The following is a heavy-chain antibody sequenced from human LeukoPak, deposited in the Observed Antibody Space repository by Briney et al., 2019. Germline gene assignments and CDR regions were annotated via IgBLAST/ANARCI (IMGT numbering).Heavy chain of an antibody. CDR2: IIPIFGSA. D-gene: IGHD3-22*01. V-gene: IGHV1-69*06. CDR1: GGTFSSYA. CDR3: ARALVSSQYDSRRTIGPGGYFDY. Sequence: GASVKVSCKASGGTFSSYAISWVRQAPGQGLEWMGGIIPIFGSANYAQKFQGRVMIIADKSTSTAYMELSSLRSDDTAVYYCARALVSSQYDSRRTIGPGGYFDYWGQGTLVTVSA. J-gene: IGHJ4*02.